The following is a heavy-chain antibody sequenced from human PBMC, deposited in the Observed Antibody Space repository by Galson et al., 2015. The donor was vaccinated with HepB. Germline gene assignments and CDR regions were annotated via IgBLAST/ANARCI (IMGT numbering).Heavy chain of an antibody. CDR1: GFTFSSYA. CDR3: AKQRGAVAGTRGYFDY. Sequence: SLRLSCAASGFTFSSYAMSWVRQAPGKGLEWVSAISGSGGSTYYADSVKGRFTISRDNSKNTLYLQMNSLRAEDTAVYYCAKQRGAVAGTRGYFDYWGQGTLVTVSS. V-gene: IGHV3-23*01. CDR2: ISGSGGST. D-gene: IGHD6-19*01. J-gene: IGHJ4*02.